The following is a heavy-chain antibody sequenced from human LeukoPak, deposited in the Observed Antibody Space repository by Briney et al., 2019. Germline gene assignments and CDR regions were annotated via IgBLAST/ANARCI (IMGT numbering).Heavy chain of an antibody. Sequence: PGGSLRLSCAASGFTFSTYGMHWVRQAPGKGLEWVAFTGHDATKIYYADSVQGRFTISRDNSKNTLYLEMNSLSGEDTALYYCAKDHVTWGNRYFDHWGQGTLGTVSS. CDR2: TGHDATKI. J-gene: IGHJ4*02. CDR3: AKDHVTWGNRYFDH. D-gene: IGHD3-16*01. V-gene: IGHV3-30*02. CDR1: GFTFSTYG.